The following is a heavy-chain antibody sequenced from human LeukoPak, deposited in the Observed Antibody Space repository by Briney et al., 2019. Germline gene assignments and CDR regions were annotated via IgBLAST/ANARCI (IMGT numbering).Heavy chain of an antibody. Sequence: PGRSLRLSCAASGFTYSSHGMNWVRQAPGKGLEWVSGINPSGGITYYTDSVKGRFTISRDNSKNTQSLQMNSLRAEDTAVYYCAKDDGWGRYKHWGQGTLVTVSS. CDR1: GFTYSSHG. CDR2: INPSGGIT. V-gene: IGHV3-23*01. D-gene: IGHD3-16*01. CDR3: AKDDGWGRYKH. J-gene: IGHJ1*01.